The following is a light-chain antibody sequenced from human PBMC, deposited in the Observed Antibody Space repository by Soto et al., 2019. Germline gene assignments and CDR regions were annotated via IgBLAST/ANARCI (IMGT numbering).Light chain of an antibody. CDR2: DAS. CDR1: QSVYTY. CDR3: QQRSNWPRT. Sequence: EIVLTQSPATLSLSPGESATLSCRASQSVYTYLAWFQQRPGQAPRLLIYDASHRATGTPARFSGSGSGTDFTLTIRSLEPGDFAVYYCQQRSNWPRTFGPGTKVDVK. J-gene: IGKJ3*01. V-gene: IGKV3-11*01.